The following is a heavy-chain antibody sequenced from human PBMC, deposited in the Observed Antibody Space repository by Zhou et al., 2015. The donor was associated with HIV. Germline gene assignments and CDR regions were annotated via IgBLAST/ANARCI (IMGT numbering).Heavy chain of an antibody. V-gene: IGHV1-69*06. D-gene: IGHD2-15*01. CDR1: GGTFSSYA. CDR3: AREAVAWEYCSGGSCYPGYYGMDV. J-gene: IGHJ6*02. CDR2: IIPIFGTA. Sequence: QVQLVQSGAEVKKPGSSVKVSCKASGGTFSSYAISWVRQAPGQGLEWMGGIIPIFGTANYAQKFQGRVTITADKSTSTAYMELSSLRSEDTAVYYCAREAVAWEYCSGGSCYPGYYGMDVWGQGTTVTVSS.